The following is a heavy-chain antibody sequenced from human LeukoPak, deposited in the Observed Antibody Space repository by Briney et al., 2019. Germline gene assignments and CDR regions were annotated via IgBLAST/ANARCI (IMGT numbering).Heavy chain of an antibody. D-gene: IGHD3-10*01. J-gene: IGHJ6*03. Sequence: SEPLSLTYAVSGGSISSSNWWNWVRPPPGKGLEWIGEIEDSGGTNYNPPLKRPVTISVDKSKNQFSLKLSSVTAADTAVYYCARLRGFGADYYYYYMDVWGKGTTVTVSS. CDR2: IEDSGGT. CDR1: GGSISSSNW. CDR3: ARLRGFGADYYYYYMDV. V-gene: IGHV4-4*02.